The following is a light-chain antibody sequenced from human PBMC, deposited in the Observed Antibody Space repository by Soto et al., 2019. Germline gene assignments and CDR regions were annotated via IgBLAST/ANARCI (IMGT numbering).Light chain of an antibody. CDR1: QSISSW. J-gene: IGKJ1*01. V-gene: IGKV1-5*03. CDR2: KAS. CDR3: QQYNSYPWT. Sequence: DIQMTQSPSTLSTSVGDRVTITCRASQSISSWLARYQQKPGKAPKLLIYKASSLESGVPSRFSGSGSGTEFTLTISSLQPDDFATYYCQQYNSYPWTFGQGTKWIS.